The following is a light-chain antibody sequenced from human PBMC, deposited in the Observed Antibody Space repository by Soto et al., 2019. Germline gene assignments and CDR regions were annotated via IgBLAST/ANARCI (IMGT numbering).Light chain of an antibody. CDR2: MAS. Sequence: DTVMTQSPESLAVSLGEGATISCKSSQSILSSSNNKNYLSWYQLKPGQPPRLLIYMASTRESGVPDRFSGSGSGPQFTLTISSLQAEDVGLYYCQQYYSSPWTFGQGTKVEIK. V-gene: IGKV4-1*01. CDR3: QQYYSSPWT. CDR1: QSILSSSNNKNY. J-gene: IGKJ1*01.